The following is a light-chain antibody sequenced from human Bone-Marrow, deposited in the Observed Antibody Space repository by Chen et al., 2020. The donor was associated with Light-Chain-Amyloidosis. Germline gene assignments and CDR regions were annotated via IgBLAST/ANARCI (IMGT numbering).Light chain of an antibody. J-gene: IGLJ3*02. CDR2: DDS. CDR3: QVWDRSSDRPV. CDR1: NIGATS. Sequence: SHLLTQPSSASVAPGQTATLACGGTNIGATSVHWYQQTPGQAPLLVVYDDSDRPSGIPERLSGSNSGNTATLTISRVEAGDEADYYCQVWDRSSDRPVFGGGTKLTVL. V-gene: IGLV3-21*02.